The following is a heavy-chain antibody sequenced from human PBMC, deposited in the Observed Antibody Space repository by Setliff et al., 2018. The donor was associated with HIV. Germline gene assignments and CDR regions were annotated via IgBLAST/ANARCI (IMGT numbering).Heavy chain of an antibody. J-gene: IGHJ4*02. CDR1: GFTFSSYA. Sequence: GGSLRLSCAASGFTFSSYAMSWVRQAPGKGLEWVSAISGSGGSTYYADSVKGRFTISRDNSKNTLFLQMHSLRGEDTALYYCVKGPHLLDYWGQGALVTVSS. CDR2: ISGSGGST. CDR3: VKGPHLLDY. V-gene: IGHV3-23*01.